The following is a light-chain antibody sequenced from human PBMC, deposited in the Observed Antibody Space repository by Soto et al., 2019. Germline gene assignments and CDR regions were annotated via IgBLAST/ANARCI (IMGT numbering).Light chain of an antibody. J-gene: IGLJ2*01. Sequence: QSALTQPASVSGSPGQSITISCTGTSSDVGGYNYVSWYQQHPGKAPKVVIYEVSNRPSWISNRFSGSKSGNTASLTISGLQAEDEADYYCSSYTSSSTLVFGGGTKLIVL. CDR1: SSDVGGYNY. CDR2: EVS. V-gene: IGLV2-14*01. CDR3: SSYTSSSTLV.